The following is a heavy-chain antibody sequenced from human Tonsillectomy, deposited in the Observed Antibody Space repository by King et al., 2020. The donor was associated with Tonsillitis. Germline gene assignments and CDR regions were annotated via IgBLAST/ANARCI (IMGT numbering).Heavy chain of an antibody. J-gene: IGHJ4*02. Sequence: LQLQESGPGVVKPSETLSLTCTVSGGSMSSSDHYWAYRAWIRQPPGKGLQWIGYMDYSGTIFYKPSLKSRITIYGGTSENRFSLKLRSVTAADTAVYFCARYVSGSFDYWGQGALVTVSS. CDR1: GGSMSSSDHY. CDR3: ARYVSGSFDY. V-gene: IGHV4-39*01. D-gene: IGHD1-26*01. CDR2: MDYSGTI.